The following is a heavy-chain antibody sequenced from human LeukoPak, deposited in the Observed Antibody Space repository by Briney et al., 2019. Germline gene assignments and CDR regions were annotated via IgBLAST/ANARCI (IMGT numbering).Heavy chain of an antibody. CDR3: ARGIYDSSGYYSFDY. D-gene: IGHD3-22*01. V-gene: IGHV4-39*07. J-gene: IGHJ4*02. CDR1: GGSISTSNYY. CDR2: IFYSGST. Sequence: SETLSLTCTVSGGSISTSNYYWGWIRQPPGKGLEWIGNIFYSGSTYYSPSLRSRVTISVDTSKNQFSLKLSSVTAADTAVYYCARGIYDSSGYYSFDYWGQGTLVTVSS.